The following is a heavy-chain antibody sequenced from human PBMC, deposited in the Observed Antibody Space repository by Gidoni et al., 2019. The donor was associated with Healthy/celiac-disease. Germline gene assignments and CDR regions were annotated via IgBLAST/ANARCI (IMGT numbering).Heavy chain of an antibody. J-gene: IGHJ3*02. CDR1: GGTFSSYA. CDR2: IIPIFGTA. V-gene: IGHV1-69*01. Sequence: QVQLVQSGAEVKKPGSSVKVSCKDSGGTFSSYAISWARQAPGQGLEWMGGIIPIFGTANYAQKFQGRVTITADESTSTAYMELSSLRSEDTAVYYCASHYDILTGPGYAFDIWGQGTMVTVSS. D-gene: IGHD3-9*01. CDR3: ASHYDILTGPGYAFDI.